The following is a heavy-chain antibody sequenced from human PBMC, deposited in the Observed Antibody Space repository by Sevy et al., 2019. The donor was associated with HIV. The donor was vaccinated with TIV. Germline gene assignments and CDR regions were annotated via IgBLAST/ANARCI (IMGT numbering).Heavy chain of an antibody. D-gene: IGHD1-26*01. J-gene: IGHJ4*02. V-gene: IGHV4-34*01. CDR2: INHSGST. CDR1: GGSFSDFY. Sequence: SETLSLTCAVYGGSFSDFYWSWIRQPPGKGLEWIGEINHSGSTDYNPSSGSTSYNPSSGDTNYNRSLKSRRTISVPTSKNQFSLRLSSVTAADTAIYYCASSGFTTSLDYWGQGTLVTVSS. CDR3: ASSGFTTSLDY.